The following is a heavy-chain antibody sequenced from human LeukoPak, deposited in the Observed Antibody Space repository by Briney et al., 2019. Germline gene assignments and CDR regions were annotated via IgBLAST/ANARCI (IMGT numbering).Heavy chain of an antibody. J-gene: IGHJ5*02. CDR2: IYYSGST. V-gene: IGHV4-39*01. D-gene: IGHD6-13*01. CDR1: GGSISSSSYY. CDR3: ARHNTGYSSSWYGDWFDP. Sequence: PSETLSLICTVSGGSISSSSYYWGWIRQPPGKGLEWIGSIYYSGSTYYNPSLKSRVTISVDTSKNQFSLKLSSVTAADTAVYYCARHNTGYSSSWYGDWFDPWGQGTLVTVSS.